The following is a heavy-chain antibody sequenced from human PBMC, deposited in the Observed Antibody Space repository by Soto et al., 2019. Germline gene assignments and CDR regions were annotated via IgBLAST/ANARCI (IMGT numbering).Heavy chain of an antibody. D-gene: IGHD4-17*01. V-gene: IGHV3-48*03. J-gene: IGHJ4*02. Sequence: EVQLVESGGGLVQPGGSLRLSCAASGFTFSSYEMNWVRQAPGKGLEWVSYISSSGSTIYYADSVKGRFTISRDNAKNSLYLQMNSLRAEDTAVYYCARENGDYYFDYWGQGTLVTVSS. CDR1: GFTFSSYE. CDR3: ARENGDYYFDY. CDR2: ISSSGSTI.